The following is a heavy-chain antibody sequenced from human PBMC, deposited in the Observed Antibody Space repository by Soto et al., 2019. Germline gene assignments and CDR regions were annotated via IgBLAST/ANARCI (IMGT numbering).Heavy chain of an antibody. J-gene: IGHJ4*02. Sequence: EVQLVESGGGLVQPGGSLRLSCAASGFTFTGHWMHWVRQVPGKGPVWVSRINPDGSTTNYADSVKGRFTISRDNTKNTLYLQMNSLRAEDTAVYYCARDQLLNNPDYWGQGALVTVSS. CDR1: GFTFTGHW. D-gene: IGHD2-2*01. CDR2: INPDGSTT. CDR3: ARDQLLNNPDY. V-gene: IGHV3-74*01.